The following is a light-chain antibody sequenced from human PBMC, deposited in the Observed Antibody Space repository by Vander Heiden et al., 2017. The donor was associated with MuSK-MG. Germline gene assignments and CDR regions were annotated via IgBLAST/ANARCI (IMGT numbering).Light chain of an antibody. J-gene: IGKJ1*01. Sequence: DMQMTQSPSTLSAFVGDRVTITCRASENIDRWLAWYQHKPGQAPKLLIYKASNLESGVPSRFSGSGSGTEFTLTINSLQPDDFATYYCQQFNNYPWTFGQGTKVEI. CDR2: KAS. CDR1: ENIDRW. V-gene: IGKV1-5*03. CDR3: QQFNNYPWT.